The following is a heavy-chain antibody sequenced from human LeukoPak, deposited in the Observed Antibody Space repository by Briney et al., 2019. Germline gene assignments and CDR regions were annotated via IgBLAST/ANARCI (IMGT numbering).Heavy chain of an antibody. V-gene: IGHV1-8*01. J-gene: IGHJ4*02. CDR1: GYTFINYD. D-gene: IGHD2-21*02. Sequence: GASVKVSCKTSGYTFINYDINWIRQAPGQGLEWLGWMSANSGNTGYAQEFQGRVTMTRTTSISTAFMELSRLTFEDTAVYYCVRTPPKGDIDYRGQGTLVTVSS. CDR2: MSANSGNT. CDR3: VRTPPKGDIDY.